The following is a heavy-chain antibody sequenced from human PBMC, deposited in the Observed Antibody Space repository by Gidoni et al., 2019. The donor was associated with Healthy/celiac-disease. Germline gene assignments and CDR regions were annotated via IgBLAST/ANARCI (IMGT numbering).Heavy chain of an antibody. CDR1: GFTFGAYA. CDR3: TYGDYPHYYYGMDV. V-gene: IGHV3-49*03. CDR2: IRSKAYGGTT. D-gene: IGHD4-17*01. J-gene: IGHJ6*02. Sequence: EVQLVESGGGLVQPGRSLRLSCTASGFTFGAYAMSWFRQAPGKGLEWVGFIRSKAYGGTTEYAASVKGRFTISRDDSKSIAYLQMNSLKTEDTAVYYCTYGDYPHYYYGMDVWGQGTTVTVSS.